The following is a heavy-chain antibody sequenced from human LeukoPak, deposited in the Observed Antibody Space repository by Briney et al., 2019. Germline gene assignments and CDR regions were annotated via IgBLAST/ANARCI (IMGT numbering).Heavy chain of an antibody. CDR2: IYSGGST. CDR1: GFTVSSNY. J-gene: IGHJ4*02. D-gene: IGHD3-9*01. CDR3: AKAGYDILTGVDY. Sequence: GGSLRLSCAASGFTVSSNYMTWVRQAPGKGLEWVSVIYSGGSTYYADSAKGRFTISRDNSKNTLYLQMNSLRAEDTAVYYCAKAGYDILTGVDYWGQGTLVTVSS. V-gene: IGHV3-53*01.